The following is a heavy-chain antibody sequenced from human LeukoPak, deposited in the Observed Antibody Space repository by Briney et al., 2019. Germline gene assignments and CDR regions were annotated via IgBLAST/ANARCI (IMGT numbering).Heavy chain of an antibody. CDR2: IYYSGST. CDR1: GVSISSSSYY. Sequence: SEALSLTCTVSGVSISSSSYYWGWVRQPPGKGLEWIVSIYYSGSTYYNPSLKSRVTISVDTSKNQFSLKLSSVTAADTAVYYCARQLLWFGELLYWFDHWGQGTLVTVSS. D-gene: IGHD3-10*01. CDR3: ARQLLWFGELLYWFDH. J-gene: IGHJ5*02. V-gene: IGHV4-39*01.